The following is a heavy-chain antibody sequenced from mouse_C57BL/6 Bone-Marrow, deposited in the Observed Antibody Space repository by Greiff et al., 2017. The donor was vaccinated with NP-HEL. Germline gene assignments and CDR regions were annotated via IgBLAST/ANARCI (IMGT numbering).Heavy chain of an antibody. D-gene: IGHD3-2*02. Sequence: VHVKQSGPVLVKPGASVKMSCKASGYTFTDYYMNWVKQSHGKSLEWIGVINPYNGGTSYNQKFKGKATLTVDKSSSTAYMELNSLTSEDSAVYYCARQLRLEDYWGQGTTLTVSS. CDR1: GYTFTDYY. J-gene: IGHJ2*01. V-gene: IGHV1-19*01. CDR3: ARQLRLEDY. CDR2: INPYNGGT.